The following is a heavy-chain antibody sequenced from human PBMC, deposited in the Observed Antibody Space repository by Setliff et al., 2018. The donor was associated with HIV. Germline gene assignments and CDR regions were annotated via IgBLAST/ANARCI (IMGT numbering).Heavy chain of an antibody. CDR2: IYYSGST. CDR3: ASTGYSSGWSFDY. V-gene: IGHV4-39*07. D-gene: IGHD6-19*01. J-gene: IGHJ4*02. CDR1: GGSMSSSSYY. Sequence: SETLSLTCTVSGGSMSSSSYYWGWIRQPPGKGLEWIGSIYYSGSTYYNPSLKSRVTISVDTSKNQFSLKLSSVTAADTAVYYCASTGYSSGWSFDYWGQGTLVTVSS.